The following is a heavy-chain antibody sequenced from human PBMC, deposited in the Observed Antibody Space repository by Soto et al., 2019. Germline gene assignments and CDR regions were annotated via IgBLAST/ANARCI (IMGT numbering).Heavy chain of an antibody. Sequence: SETLSLTCVVSGGSITSYHWRWIRQHPGKGLEWIGYIYYSGSNYYNPSLKRRVTISVDTSKNQFSLKLSSVTAADTAVYYCARVVGPRRGGSSGYYTDLKGRVDYYFDYWGQGTLVTVSS. V-gene: IGHV4-31*11. J-gene: IGHJ4*02. CDR2: IYYSGSN. D-gene: IGHD3-22*01. CDR1: GGSITSYH. CDR3: ARVVGPRRGGSSGYYTDLKGRVDYYFDY.